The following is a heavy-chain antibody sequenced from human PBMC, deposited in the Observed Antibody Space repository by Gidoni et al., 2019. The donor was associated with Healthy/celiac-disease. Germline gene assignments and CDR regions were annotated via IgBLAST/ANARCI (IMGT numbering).Heavy chain of an antibody. J-gene: IGHJ6*02. Sequence: EVQLVESGGGLVKPGGSLRLSCSAPGFTFSRYIMNWVRQAPGKGLEWVSSISSSSSYIYYADSVKGRFTISRDNAKNSLYLQMNSLRAEDTAVYYCASADYVWGSYRWGYYGMDVWGQGTTVTVSS. CDR3: ASADYVWGSYRWGYYGMDV. D-gene: IGHD3-16*02. CDR1: GFTFSRYI. CDR2: ISSSSSYI. V-gene: IGHV3-21*01.